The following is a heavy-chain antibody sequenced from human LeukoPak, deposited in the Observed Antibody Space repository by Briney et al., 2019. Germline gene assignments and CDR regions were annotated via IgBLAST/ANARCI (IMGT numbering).Heavy chain of an antibody. CDR2: INPNSGGT. CDR3: ARDISSWSNWFDP. J-gene: IGHJ5*02. CDR1: GYTFTGYY. D-gene: IGHD6-13*01. Sequence: ASVKVSCKASGYTFTGYYMHWVRQAPGQGLEWMGWINPNSGGTNYVQKFQGRVTMTRDTSIGTAYMELSRLRSDDTAVYYCARDISSWSNWFDPWGQGTLVTVSS. V-gene: IGHV1-2*02.